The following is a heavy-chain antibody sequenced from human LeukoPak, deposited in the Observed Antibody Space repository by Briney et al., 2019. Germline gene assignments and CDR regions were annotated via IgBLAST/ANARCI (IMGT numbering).Heavy chain of an antibody. CDR2: FDPEDGET. D-gene: IGHD2-2*01. J-gene: IGHJ6*03. CDR3: AKDGRGAEDIVVVPAAPEADYYYYYMDV. Sequence: ASVKVSCKVSGYTLTELSMHWVRQAPGKGLEWMGGFDPEDGETIYAQKFQGRVTMTEDTSTDTAYVELSSLRSEDTAVYYCAKDGRGAEDIVVVPAAPEADYYYYYMDVWGKGTTVTVSS. V-gene: IGHV1-24*01. CDR1: GYTLTELS.